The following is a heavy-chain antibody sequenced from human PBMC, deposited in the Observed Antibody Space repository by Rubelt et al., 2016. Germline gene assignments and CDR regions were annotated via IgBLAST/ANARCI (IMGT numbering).Heavy chain of an antibody. V-gene: IGHV1-18*01. Sequence: SGAEVKKPGASVKVSCKASGYTFSNYGVTWVRQAPGQGLEWMGWVSAYNGNTNYVQKLQGRLTMTTDTSTSTAYMDLRSLRSDDTAVYYCVVDAFDIWGQGTMVTVSS. CDR3: VVDAFDI. J-gene: IGHJ3*02. CDR1: GYTFSNYG. D-gene: IGHD2-21*01. CDR2: VSAYNGNT.